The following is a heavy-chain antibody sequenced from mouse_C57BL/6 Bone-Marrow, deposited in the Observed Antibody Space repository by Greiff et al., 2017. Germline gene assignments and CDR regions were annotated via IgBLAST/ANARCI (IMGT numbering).Heavy chain of an antibody. Sequence: LQQSGASVKISCKASGYAFSSYWMNWVKQRPGKGLEWIGQIYPGDGDTNYNGKFKGKATLTADKSSSTAYMQLSSLTSEDSAVYFCARAGYGSSSWYFEVWGTGTTVTVSS. V-gene: IGHV1-80*01. CDR3: ARAGYGSSSWYFEV. CDR2: IYPGDGDT. CDR1: GYAFSSYW. D-gene: IGHD1-1*01. J-gene: IGHJ1*03.